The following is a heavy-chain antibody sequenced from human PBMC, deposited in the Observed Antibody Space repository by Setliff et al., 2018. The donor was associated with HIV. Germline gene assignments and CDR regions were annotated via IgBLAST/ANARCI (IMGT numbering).Heavy chain of an antibody. CDR3: ARDRGAARPVYMDV. CDR2: VSAWDGRT. Sequence: EASVKVSCKASGYTFTSYYMHWVRQAPGQGLEWVGWVSAWDGRTDYSQKVQGRVTMTTDASTSTAYMELRSLRSDDTAVYYCARDRGAARPVYMDVWGKGTTVTVS. D-gene: IGHD6-6*01. CDR1: GYTFTSYY. J-gene: IGHJ6*03. V-gene: IGHV1-18*04.